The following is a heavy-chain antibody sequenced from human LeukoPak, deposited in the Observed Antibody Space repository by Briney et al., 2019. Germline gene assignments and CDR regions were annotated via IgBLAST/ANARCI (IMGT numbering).Heavy chain of an antibody. V-gene: IGHV4-59*08. CDR1: GGSISSYY. CDR3: ASSTLDIVVVPAAKHYYYYGMDV. CDR2: IYYSGST. J-gene: IGHJ6*02. D-gene: IGHD2-2*03. Sequence: PSETLSLTCTVSGGSISSYYWSWIRQPPGKGLEWIGYIYYSGSTNYNPSLKSRVTISVDTSKNQFSLKLSSVTAADTAVYYCASSTLDIVVVPAAKHYYYYGMDVWGQGTTVTVSS.